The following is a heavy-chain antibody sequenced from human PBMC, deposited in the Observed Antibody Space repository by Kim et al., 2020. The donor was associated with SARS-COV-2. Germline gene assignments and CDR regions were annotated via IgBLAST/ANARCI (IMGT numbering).Heavy chain of an antibody. CDR1: GFTFSSYW. CDR3: ATESFTIAEFHFDY. J-gene: IGHJ4*02. Sequence: GGSLRLSCAASGFTFSSYWMHWVRQAPGKGLVWVAGINCDGSSKYYADSVKGRFTVSRDNSKNTLYLQMNSLRAEDTAVYYCATESFTIAEFHFDYWGQGDPCTLSS. V-gene: IGHV3-30*03. D-gene: IGHD6-13*01. CDR2: INCDGSSK.